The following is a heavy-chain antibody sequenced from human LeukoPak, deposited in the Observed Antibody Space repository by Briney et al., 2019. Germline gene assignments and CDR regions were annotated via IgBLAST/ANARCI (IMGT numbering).Heavy chain of an antibody. CDR3: ARSRIPRVVVARRGFYYYYMDV. Sequence: SETLSLTCSVSGDSINSRGNCWDWLRPPPGKGLEWIATICCYTGSTYYNPSFKSRVTISVDRSKNQFSLRLSSVIAADTAVYYCARSRIPRVVVARRGFYYYYMDVWGRGTTVTVSS. V-gene: IGHV4-39*01. CDR1: GDSINSRGNC. CDR2: ICCYTGST. D-gene: IGHD3-22*01. J-gene: IGHJ6*03.